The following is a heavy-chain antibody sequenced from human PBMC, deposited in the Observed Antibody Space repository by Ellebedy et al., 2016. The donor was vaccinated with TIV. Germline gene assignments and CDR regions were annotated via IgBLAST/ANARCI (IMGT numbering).Heavy chain of an antibody. CDR3: ARTTMLRGVIISSIILFDY. CDR2: ISSSSSYI. J-gene: IGHJ4*02. CDR1: GFTFSSYS. D-gene: IGHD3-10*01. V-gene: IGHV3-21*01. Sequence: GESLKISXAASGFTFSSYSMNWVRQAPGKGLEWVSSISSSSSYIYYADSVKGRFTISRDNAKNSLYLQMNSLRAEDTAVYYCARTTMLRGVIISSIILFDYWGQGTLVTVSS.